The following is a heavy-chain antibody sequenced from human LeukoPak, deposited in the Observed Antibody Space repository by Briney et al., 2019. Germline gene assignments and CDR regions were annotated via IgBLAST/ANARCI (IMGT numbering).Heavy chain of an antibody. Sequence: SETLSLTCTVSGGSISSFYWSWIRQPPGKGLEWIGNIYNGGNTNYNPSLKSRITISADTSKNQFSLRLRSVTAADTAVYYCARDSWLGSNRAFDYWGQGTLVTVSS. D-gene: IGHD4-11*01. J-gene: IGHJ4*02. V-gene: IGHV4-59*01. CDR2: IYNGGNT. CDR3: ARDSWLGSNRAFDY. CDR1: GGSISSFY.